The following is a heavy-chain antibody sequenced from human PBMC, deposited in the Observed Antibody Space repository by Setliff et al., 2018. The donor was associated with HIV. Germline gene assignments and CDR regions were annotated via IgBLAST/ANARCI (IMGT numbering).Heavy chain of an antibody. CDR1: GGSISSSGYY. J-gene: IGHJ4*02. V-gene: IGHV4-39*01. Sequence: PSETRSLTCTVSGGSISSSGYYWGWIRQPPGKGLEWIGSIFYSGSTYYNPSLKSRVTISVDTSKSLFSLKLGSVTAADTAVYYCARHAGSRGYYPRPFDYWGQGTLVTVSS. CDR2: IFYSGST. D-gene: IGHD3-22*01. CDR3: ARHAGSRGYYPRPFDY.